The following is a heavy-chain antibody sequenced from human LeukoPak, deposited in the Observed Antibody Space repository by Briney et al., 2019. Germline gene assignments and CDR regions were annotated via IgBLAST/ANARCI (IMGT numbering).Heavy chain of an antibody. CDR3: ARVTPNYYDSSGALDY. CDR2: INWNGGST. V-gene: IGHV3-20*04. J-gene: IGHJ4*02. CDR1: GFTFDDYG. Sequence: SGGSLRLSCAASGFTFDDYGMSWVRQAPGKGLEWVSGINWNGGSTGYADSVKGRFTISRDNAKNSLYLQMNSLRAEDTALYYCARVTPNYYDSSGALDYWGQGTLVTVSS. D-gene: IGHD3-22*01.